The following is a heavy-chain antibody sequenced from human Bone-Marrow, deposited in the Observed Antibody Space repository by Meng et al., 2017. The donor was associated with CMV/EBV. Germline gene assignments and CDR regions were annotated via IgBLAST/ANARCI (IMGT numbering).Heavy chain of an antibody. Sequence: GESLKISCAASGFTFRTYNMNWVRQAPGKGLEWVSSITSGSSYRYYADSVKGRFTISRDNAKNSLFLQMNSLRAEDTAVYYCVRGVYSSPNYYGMDVWGQGTTVTVSS. J-gene: IGHJ6*02. CDR3: VRGVYSSPNYYGMDV. CDR2: ITSGSSYR. V-gene: IGHV3-21*01. D-gene: IGHD3-22*01. CDR1: GFTFRTYN.